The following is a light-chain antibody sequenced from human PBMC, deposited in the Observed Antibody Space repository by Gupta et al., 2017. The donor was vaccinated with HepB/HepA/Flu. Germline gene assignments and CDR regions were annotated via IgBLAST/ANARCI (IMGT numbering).Light chain of an antibody. J-gene: IGKJ5*01. V-gene: IGKV1-6*01. Sequence: AIQLTQSPPSLSASVGDRVTITCRASQGIRNDLGWYQQKPGKPPNLLIYTASTLESGVPSRFSGSGSGTDFTLTISNLQPEDFATYYCLQDYNYPVTFGQGTRLEVK. CDR3: LQDYNYPVT. CDR2: TAS. CDR1: QGIRND.